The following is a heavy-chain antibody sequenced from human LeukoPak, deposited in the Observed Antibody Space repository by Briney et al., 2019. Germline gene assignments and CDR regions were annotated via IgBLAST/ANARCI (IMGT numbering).Heavy chain of an antibody. D-gene: IGHD2-2*01. CDR2: IYYSGST. V-gene: IGHV4-59*01. CDR3: AREGLGYCSSTSCYHDAFDI. CDR1: GCSISSYY. J-gene: IGHJ3*02. Sequence: PSETLSLTCTVSGCSISSYYWSWIRQPPGKGLEWIGYIYYSGSTNYNPSLKSRVAISVDTSKNQFSLKLSSVTAADTAVYYCAREGLGYCSSTSCYHDAFDIWGQGTMVTVSS.